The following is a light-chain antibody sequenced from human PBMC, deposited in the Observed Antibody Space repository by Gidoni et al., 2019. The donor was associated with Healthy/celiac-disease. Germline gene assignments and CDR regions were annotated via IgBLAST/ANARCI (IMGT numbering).Light chain of an antibody. V-gene: IGKV3-11*01. J-gene: IGKJ2*01. Sequence: ELVLTQSPAPLSFSPEKRATLSSRASQSVSSYLAWYQQKPGQAPRLLIYDASNRATGIPARFSGSGSGTDFTLTISSLEPEDFAVYYCQQRSNWLYTFGQGTKLEIK. CDR1: QSVSSY. CDR2: DAS. CDR3: QQRSNWLYT.